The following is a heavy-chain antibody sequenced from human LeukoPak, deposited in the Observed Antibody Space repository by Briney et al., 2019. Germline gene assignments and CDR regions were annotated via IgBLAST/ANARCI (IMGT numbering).Heavy chain of an antibody. J-gene: IGHJ1*01. Sequence: PGGSLRLSCAASGFTFSNYAMTWVRQAPGKGLEWVSVISGSGGSGGNTHYADSAKGRFTISRDNSKNTLYLQMNSLRAEDTAVYYCARDPTLPGTAEYFQHWGQGTLVTVSS. CDR3: ARDPTLPGTAEYFQH. CDR1: GFTFSNYA. V-gene: IGHV3-23*01. D-gene: IGHD6-13*01. CDR2: ISGSGGSGGNT.